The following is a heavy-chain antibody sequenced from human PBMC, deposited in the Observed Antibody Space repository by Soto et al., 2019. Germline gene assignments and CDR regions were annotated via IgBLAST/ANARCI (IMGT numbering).Heavy chain of an antibody. V-gene: IGHV4-31*03. Sequence: QVQLQESGPGLVKPSQTLSLTCTVSGGSISSGGYYWSWIRQHPGKGLEWIGYIYYSGSTYYNPSLKSRVTVSVDTSKNQFSLKLSSVTAADTVVYYCARRAQLTLTYYYYMDVWGKGTTVTVSS. CDR1: GGSISSGGYY. D-gene: IGHD3-9*01. J-gene: IGHJ6*03. CDR3: ARRAQLTLTYYYYMDV. CDR2: IYYSGST.